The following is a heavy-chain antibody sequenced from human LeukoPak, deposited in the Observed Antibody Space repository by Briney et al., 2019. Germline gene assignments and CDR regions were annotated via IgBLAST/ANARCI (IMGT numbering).Heavy chain of an antibody. CDR1: GGTFSSYA. CDR3: ARDLAPRGSRDY. Sequence: ASVKVSCKASGGTFSSYAISWVRQAPGQGLEWMGGIIPMFGTANYAQKFQGRVTITADESTSTAYMEPSSLRSEDTAVYYCARDLAPRGSRDYWGQGTLVTVSS. V-gene: IGHV1-69*13. CDR2: IIPMFGTA. J-gene: IGHJ4*02. D-gene: IGHD2-2*01.